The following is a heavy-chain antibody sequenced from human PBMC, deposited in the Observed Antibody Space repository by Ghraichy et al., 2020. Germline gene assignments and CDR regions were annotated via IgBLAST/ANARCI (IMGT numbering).Heavy chain of an antibody. CDR1: GGSFSGYY. V-gene: IGHV4-34*01. CDR3: ARGLDYYKVGNL. CDR2: IHPSGSA. J-gene: IGHJ5*02. D-gene: IGHD3-22*01. Sequence: SETLSLTCAVSGGSFSGYYCAWIRQPPGKGLEWIGEIHPSGSAHYNPSLRGRVTLSLDTSKSHVSLNLNSVTAADAGVYFCARGLDYYKVGNLWGQGTLVTVS.